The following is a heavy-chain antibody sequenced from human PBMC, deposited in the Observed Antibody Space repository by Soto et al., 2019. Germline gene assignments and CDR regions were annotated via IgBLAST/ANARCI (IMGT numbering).Heavy chain of an antibody. V-gene: IGHV1-8*01. CDR3: ARVGGTYYDFWSGYYIGHYYYYMDV. J-gene: IGHJ6*03. CDR2: MNPNSGNT. D-gene: IGHD3-3*01. CDR1: GYTFTSYD. Sequence: GASVKVSCKASGYTFTSYDINWVRQATGQGLEWMGWMNPNSGNTGYAQKFQGRVTMTRNTSISTAYMELSSLRSEDMAVYYCARVGGTYYDFWSGYYIGHYYYYMDVWGKGTTVTVSS.